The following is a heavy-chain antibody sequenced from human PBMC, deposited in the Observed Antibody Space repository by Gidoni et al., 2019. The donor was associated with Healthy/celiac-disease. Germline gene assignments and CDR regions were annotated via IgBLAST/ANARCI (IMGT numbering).Heavy chain of an antibody. J-gene: IGHJ4*02. D-gene: IGHD3-16*02. CDR3: ARASDYVWGSYRYPLRAHFDY. V-gene: IGHV4-34*01. CDR2: INHSGST. Sequence: QVQLQQWGAGLLKPSETLSLTCAVYGWSFSGYYWTWIRQPPGKGLEWIGEINHSGSTNYNPSLKSRVTISVDTSKNQFSLKLSSVTAADTAVYYCARASDYVWGSYRYPLRAHFDYWGQGTLVTVSS. CDR1: GWSFSGYY.